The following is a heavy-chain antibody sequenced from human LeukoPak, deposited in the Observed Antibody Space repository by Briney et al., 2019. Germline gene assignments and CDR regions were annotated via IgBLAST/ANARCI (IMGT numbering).Heavy chain of an antibody. CDR1: GFIFSNYW. CDR3: GSEVCFFDNRWSGAFDV. J-gene: IGHJ3*01. D-gene: IGHD3/OR15-3a*01. Sequence: PGGSLRLSCAASGFIFSNYWMSWVRQAPGKGLEWVANIKQDGSEKYYADSVKGRFTISRDNAKNSLFLQMNSLRAEDTALYFCGSEVCFFDNRWSGAFDVWGPGTMVTVSS. CDR2: IKQDGSEK. V-gene: IGHV3-7*04.